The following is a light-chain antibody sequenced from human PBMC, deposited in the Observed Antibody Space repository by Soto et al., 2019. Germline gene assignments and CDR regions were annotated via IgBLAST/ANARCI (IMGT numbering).Light chain of an antibody. Sequence: QSALTQPASVSGSPGQSITISCTGTSSDVGGYNYVSWYQQHPGKAPKLMIYEVSNRPSGVSNRFSGSKSGNTASLTISGLQAEDEAEYYGSSYTSSSTRVFGTGTKVTVL. V-gene: IGLV2-14*01. J-gene: IGLJ1*01. CDR2: EVS. CDR3: SSYTSSSTRV. CDR1: SSDVGGYNY.